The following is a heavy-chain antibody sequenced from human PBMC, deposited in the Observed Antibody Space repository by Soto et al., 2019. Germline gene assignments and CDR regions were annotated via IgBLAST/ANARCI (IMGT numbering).Heavy chain of an antibody. CDR3: ARRWGYDAFDI. D-gene: IGHD3-16*01. J-gene: IGHJ3*02. CDR2: IWYDGSNK. Sequence: QVQLVESGGGVVQPGRSLRLSCAASGFTFSSYGMHWVRQAPGKGLEWVAVIWYDGSNKYYADPVKGRFTISRDNSKNTLYLQMNSLRAEDTAVYYCARRWGYDAFDIWGQGTMVTVSS. CDR1: GFTFSSYG. V-gene: IGHV3-33*01.